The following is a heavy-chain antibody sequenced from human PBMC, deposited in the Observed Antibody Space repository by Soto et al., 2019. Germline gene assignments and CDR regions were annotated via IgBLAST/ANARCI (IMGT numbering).Heavy chain of an antibody. CDR1: GGTFSSYA. CDR2: IIPIFGTA. CDR3: ARNAGGGVVIITGWFDP. Sequence: QVQLVQSGAEVKKPGSSVKVSCKASGGTFSSYAISWVRQAPGQGLEWMGGIIPIFGTANYAQKFQARVTITADESTSTAYMELSSLRSEDTAVYYCARNAGGGVVIITGWFDPWGQGTLVTVSS. D-gene: IGHD3-3*01. V-gene: IGHV1-69*01. J-gene: IGHJ5*02.